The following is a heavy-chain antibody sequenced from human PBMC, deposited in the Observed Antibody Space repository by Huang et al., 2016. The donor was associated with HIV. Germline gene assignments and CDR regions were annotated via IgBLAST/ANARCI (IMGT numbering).Heavy chain of an antibody. CDR2: FFPGDSST. J-gene: IGHJ4*02. V-gene: IGHV5-51*01. CDR3: AIADILTDYYFDF. CDR1: GFTFTTRC. D-gene: IGHD3-9*01. Sequence: EVQLVQSGTEVKKPGESLKISCKGSGFTFTTRCIGWVRQMPGKGLEWRGVFFPGDSSTRYSPAFQGQVTISADTSISTAYLQWSSLKASDTAMYYCAIADILTDYYFDFWGQGTLVTVSS.